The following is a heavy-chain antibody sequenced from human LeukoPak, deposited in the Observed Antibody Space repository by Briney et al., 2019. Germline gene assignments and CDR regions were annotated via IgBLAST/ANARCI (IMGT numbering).Heavy chain of an antibody. CDR1: GFTFSSYW. CDR2: IKQEGSER. J-gene: IGHJ4*02. CDR3: ARRGYCISTNCYTPHFDY. D-gene: IGHD2-2*01. V-gene: IGHV3-7*01. Sequence: PGGSLRLSCAASGFTFSSYWMSWVRQTPGKGLEWVANIKQEGSERYYVDSVKGRFTISRDNVKNSVYLQMNSLRAEDTAVYYCARRGYCISTNCYTPHFDYWGQGTLVTVSS.